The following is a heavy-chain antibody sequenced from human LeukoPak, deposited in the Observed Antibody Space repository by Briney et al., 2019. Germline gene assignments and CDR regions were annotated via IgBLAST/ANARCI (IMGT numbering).Heavy chain of an antibody. V-gene: IGHV3-74*01. J-gene: IGHJ4*02. CDR3: ARDAHLSRLLDY. CDR1: GFTFSSHW. CDR2: MNTDGSVT. Sequence: GGSLRLSCAASGFTFSSHWMYWVRQAPGKGLEWVSRMNTDGSVTSYADSVKGRFTISRDNAKNTLYLQMNSLRTEDTAVCFCARDAHLSRLLDYWGQGTLVTVFS.